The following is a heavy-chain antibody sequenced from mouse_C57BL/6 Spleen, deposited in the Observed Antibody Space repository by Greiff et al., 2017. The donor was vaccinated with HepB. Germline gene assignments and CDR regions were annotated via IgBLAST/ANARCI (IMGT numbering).Heavy chain of an antibody. D-gene: IGHD2-3*01. J-gene: IGHJ2*01. CDR1: GYTFTTYP. Sequence: QVHVKQSGAELVKPGASVKMSCKASGYTFTTYPIEWMKQNHGKSLEWIGNFHPYNDDTKYNEKFKGKATLTVEKSSSTVYLELSRLTSDDSAVSYCARGRDGYSAPFDDWGQGTTLTVSS. CDR2: FHPYNDDT. CDR3: ARGRDGYSAPFDD. V-gene: IGHV1-47*01.